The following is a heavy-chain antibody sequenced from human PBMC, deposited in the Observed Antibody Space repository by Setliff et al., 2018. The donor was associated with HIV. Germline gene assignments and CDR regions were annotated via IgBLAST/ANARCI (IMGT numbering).Heavy chain of an antibody. D-gene: IGHD3-22*01. Sequence: GGSLRLSCAASGFTFSNYWMSWVRQAPGKGLEWVANIKQDGSEQFYVDSVKGRFIASTDNAKNSLFLQMNSLKAEDTAEYYCARAYNVYEYRFDSSGYDYWGQGTLVTVSS. V-gene: IGHV3-7*03. CDR1: GFTFSNYW. CDR2: IKQDGSEQ. J-gene: IGHJ4*02. CDR3: ARAYNVYEYRFDSSGYDY.